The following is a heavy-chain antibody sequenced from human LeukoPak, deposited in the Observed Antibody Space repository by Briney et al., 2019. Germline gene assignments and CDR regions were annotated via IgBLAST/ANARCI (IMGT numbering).Heavy chain of an antibody. CDR1: GFTFSSYA. D-gene: IGHD1-1*01. J-gene: IGHJ4*02. CDR3: AKATGTFYYFDY. CDR2: ISGSGGST. Sequence: GGSLRLSCAASGFTFSSYAMSWVRQAPGKRLEWVSAISGSGGSTYYADSVKGRFTISRDNSKNTLYLQMNSLRAEDTGVYYCAKATGTFYYFDYWGQGTLVTVSS. V-gene: IGHV3-23*01.